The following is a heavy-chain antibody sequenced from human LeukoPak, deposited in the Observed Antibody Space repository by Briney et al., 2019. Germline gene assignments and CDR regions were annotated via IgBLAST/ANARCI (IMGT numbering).Heavy chain of an antibody. CDR1: GFTFSSYA. Sequence: GSLRLSCEASGFTFSSYAMTWVRQVPGKGLEWVSSMIISGGSTYYADSVKGRFTISRDNSKNTLYLQMNSLRVEDTALYYCARETKIDYWGQGALVTVSS. CDR3: ARETKIDY. D-gene: IGHD1-7*01. J-gene: IGHJ4*02. CDR2: MIISGGST. V-gene: IGHV3-23*01.